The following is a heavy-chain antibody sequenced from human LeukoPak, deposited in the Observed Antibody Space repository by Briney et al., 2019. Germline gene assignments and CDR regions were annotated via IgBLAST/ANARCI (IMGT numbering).Heavy chain of an antibody. Sequence: GRSLRLSCVGSGFTFDEYAMRWVRQPPGKGLEWVSSISSNSDDIGYADSVKGRFTISRDSAKKSLYLHMNSLRVEDTALYYCAKDRYCTSSSCPIDYWGQGTLVTVSS. J-gene: IGHJ4*02. D-gene: IGHD2-8*01. V-gene: IGHV3-9*01. CDR2: ISSNSDDI. CDR3: AKDRYCTSSSCPIDY. CDR1: GFTFDEYA.